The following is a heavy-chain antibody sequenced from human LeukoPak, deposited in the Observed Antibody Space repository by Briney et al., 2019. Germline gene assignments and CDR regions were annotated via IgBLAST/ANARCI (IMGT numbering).Heavy chain of an antibody. CDR3: SRGGGYGDY. V-gene: IGHV4-4*07. D-gene: IGHD5-12*01. J-gene: IGHJ4*02. Sequence: SETLSLTCTVSGASITSFYYNWIRQSAGKGLEWIGRIHTNGGTDYRPSLNSRVTMSVDTSKKQISLKLTSVTAADTAVYFCSRGGGYGDYWGQGILVTVSS. CDR2: IHTNGGT. CDR1: GASITSFY.